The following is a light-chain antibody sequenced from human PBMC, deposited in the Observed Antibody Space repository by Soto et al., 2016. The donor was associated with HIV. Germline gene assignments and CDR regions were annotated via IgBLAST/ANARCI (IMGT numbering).Light chain of an antibody. CDR3: QQYYNYPNT. Sequence: DIQMTQSPSSLSASIGDRVTITCQTSQDISNNLAWYQQKPGKPPKSLMYGVSGLQSGVPSRFSGSGSGTDFTLTINNLQPEDSATYYCQQYYNYPNTFGQGTKLEIK. CDR2: GVS. J-gene: IGKJ2*01. CDR1: QDISNN. V-gene: IGKV1-16*01.